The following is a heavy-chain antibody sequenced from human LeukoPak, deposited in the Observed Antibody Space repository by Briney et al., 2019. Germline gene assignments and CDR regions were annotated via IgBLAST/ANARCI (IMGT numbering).Heavy chain of an antibody. Sequence: GGSLRLSCAASGFTFSSYEMNWVRQAPGKGLEWVSYISSSGTTVYYAASVKGRFTISRDNGKNSLYLQMNSLRAEDTAVYYCVRGHYGSAWGQGTLVTVSS. CDR3: VRGHYGSA. D-gene: IGHD3-10*01. CDR2: ISSSGTTV. CDR1: GFTFSSYE. V-gene: IGHV3-48*03. J-gene: IGHJ5*02.